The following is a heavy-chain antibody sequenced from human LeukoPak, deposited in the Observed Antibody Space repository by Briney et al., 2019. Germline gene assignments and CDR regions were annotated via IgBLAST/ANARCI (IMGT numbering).Heavy chain of an antibody. CDR2: IYPGDSDT. CDR3: ARLLGRSMLSSGLYFDY. J-gene: IGHJ4*02. CDR1: GYSFTTYW. Sequence: GESLKISCKGFGYSFTTYWVAWVRQMPGKGLEWMGIIYPGDSDTRYSPSFQGQVTLSADQPISTAYLQWSSLKASDTAMYYCARLLGRSMLSSGLYFDYWGQGTLVTVSS. D-gene: IGHD2-8*01. V-gene: IGHV5-51*01.